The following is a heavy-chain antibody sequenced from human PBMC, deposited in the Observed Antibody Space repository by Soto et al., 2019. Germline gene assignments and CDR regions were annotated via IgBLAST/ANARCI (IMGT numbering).Heavy chain of an antibody. Sequence: EVQVVESGGGFIQPGGSLRLSCAASGYALRDYSMNWVRQAPGKGLEWISYTGTRRKYTFYAASVRGRFTISRDDARNSVYIQLNSLRDEDPAVYYCVRDRDWAFDIWGQGTMVTVSS. CDR2: TGTRRKYT. CDR1: GYALRDYS. J-gene: IGHJ3*02. CDR3: VRDRDWAFDI. D-gene: IGHD3-9*01. V-gene: IGHV3-48*02.